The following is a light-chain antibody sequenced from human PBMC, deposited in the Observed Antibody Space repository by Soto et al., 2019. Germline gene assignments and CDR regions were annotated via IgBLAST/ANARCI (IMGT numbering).Light chain of an antibody. CDR1: QSVSSY. J-gene: IGKJ4*01. Sequence: EIVLTQSPATLSLSPGERATLSCRASQSVSSYLAWYQQKPGQAPRLLIYDASNRATGIPARFSGSGSGTDFPLPISSLELEDFAVYYCQQRSNWPPLTLGGGTKVNIK. CDR3: QQRSNWPPLT. CDR2: DAS. V-gene: IGKV3-11*01.